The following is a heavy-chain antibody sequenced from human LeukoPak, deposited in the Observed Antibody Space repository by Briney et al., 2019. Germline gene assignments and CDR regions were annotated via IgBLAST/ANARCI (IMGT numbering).Heavy chain of an antibody. V-gene: IGHV4-38-2*02. D-gene: IGHD1-7*01. CDR3: ARAQLELIASDI. Sequence: PSETLSLTCTVSGYSISGGYYCGWIRQPPGKGLEWIGSIYHSGSTYYNPSLKSRVTISVDTSKNQFSLKLSSVTAADTAVYYCARAQLELIASDIWGQGTMVTVSS. CDR2: IYHSGST. J-gene: IGHJ3*02. CDR1: GYSISGGYY.